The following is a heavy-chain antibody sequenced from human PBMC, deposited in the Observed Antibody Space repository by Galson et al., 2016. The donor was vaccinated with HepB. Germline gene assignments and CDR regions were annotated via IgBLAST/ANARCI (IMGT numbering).Heavy chain of an antibody. V-gene: IGHV3-7*01. CDR3: AKEGRQYGDYDFDH. D-gene: IGHD4-17*01. J-gene: IGHJ4*02. CDR2: IKEDGSEK. Sequence: SLRLSCAASGFTFRSNWMTWVRQAPGKGLEWVANIKEDGSEKNYVDSVKGRFTVSRDNAKNSLYLQMNSLRVEDRAVYYCAKEGRQYGDYDFDHWGQGTLVTVSS. CDR1: GFTFRSNW.